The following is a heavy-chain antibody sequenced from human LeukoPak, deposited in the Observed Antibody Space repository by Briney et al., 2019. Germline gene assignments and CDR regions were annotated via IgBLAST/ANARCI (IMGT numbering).Heavy chain of an antibody. D-gene: IGHD3-3*01. Sequence: SVKVSCKASGGTFSXYXXXWVRXAPGQXXEWMGRIIPILGIANYAQKFQGRVTITADKSASTAYMELSSLRSEDTAVYYCASEGRSNDYWGQGTLVTVSS. CDR3: ASEGRSNDY. V-gene: IGHV1-69*04. J-gene: IGHJ4*02. CDR1: GGTFSXYX. CDR2: IIPILGIA.